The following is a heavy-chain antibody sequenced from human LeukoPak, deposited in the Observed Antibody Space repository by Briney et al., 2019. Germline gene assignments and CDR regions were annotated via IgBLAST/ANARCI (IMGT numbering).Heavy chain of an antibody. CDR2: IRSKANSYAT. V-gene: IGHV3-73*01. CDR1: GFTFSGSA. Sequence: GGSLRLSCAASGFTFSGSAMHWVRQASGKGLEWVGRIRSKANSYATAYAASVKGRFTISRDDSKNTAYLQMNSLKTEDTAVYYCTSFRYCSSTSCPEGVRGYYYYYYMDVWGKGTTVTVSS. D-gene: IGHD2-2*01. J-gene: IGHJ6*03. CDR3: TSFRYCSSTSCPEGVRGYYYYYYMDV.